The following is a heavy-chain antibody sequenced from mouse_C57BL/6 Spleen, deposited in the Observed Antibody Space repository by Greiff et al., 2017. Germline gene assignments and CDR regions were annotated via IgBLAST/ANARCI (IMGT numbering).Heavy chain of an antibody. CDR1: GYTFTSYW. CDR3: ARDRDNVITTAYYAMDY. CDR2: IDPNSGGT. J-gene: IGHJ4*01. V-gene: IGHV1-72*01. Sequence: VQLQQPGAELVKPGASVKLSCKASGYTFTSYWMHWVKQRPGRGLEWIGRIDPNSGGTKYNEKFKSKATLTVDKPSSTAYMQLSSLTSEDSAVYYCARDRDNVITTAYYAMDYWGQGTSVTVSS. D-gene: IGHD1-1*01.